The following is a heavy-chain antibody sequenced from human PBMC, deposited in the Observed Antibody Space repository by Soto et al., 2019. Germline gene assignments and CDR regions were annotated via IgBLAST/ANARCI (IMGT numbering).Heavy chain of an antibody. D-gene: IGHD2-15*01. Sequence: ASVKVSCKASGYTFTIYGISWVRQAPGQGLEWMGWISAYNGNTNYAQKLQGRVTMTTDTSTSTVYMELSSLRSEDTAVYYCAREGCSSGNCRFDSWGQGTRVNVAS. CDR3: AREGCSSGNCRFDS. V-gene: IGHV1-18*01. CDR2: ISAYNGNT. J-gene: IGHJ4*02. CDR1: GYTFTIYG.